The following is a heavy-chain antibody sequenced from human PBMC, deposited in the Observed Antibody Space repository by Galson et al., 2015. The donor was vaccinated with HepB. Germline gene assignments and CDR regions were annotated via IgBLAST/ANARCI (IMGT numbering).Heavy chain of an antibody. J-gene: IGHJ4*02. CDR3: ATDRERDGNNAGFDY. Sequence: SLRLSCAASGFTFSSCAMHWVRQAPGKGLEWVAVIWYDGSDKYYADSVKGRFTISRDNSKNTLYLQMDSLRAEDTAVYYCATDRERDGNNAGFDYWGQGTLVIVSS. CDR2: IWYDGSDK. D-gene: IGHD5-24*01. CDR1: GFTFSSCA. V-gene: IGHV3-33*01.